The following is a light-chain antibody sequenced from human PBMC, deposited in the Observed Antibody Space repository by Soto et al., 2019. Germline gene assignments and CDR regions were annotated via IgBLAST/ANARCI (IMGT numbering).Light chain of an antibody. CDR2: DKS. J-gene: IGKJ5*01. CDR3: QQYGGSPRIT. V-gene: IGKV3-15*01. CDR1: QSVNHN. Sequence: MTQAPDTLSASPGERVSLSCRASQSVNHNLAWYLQKPGQAPRLLIYDKSSRAPGVPARFSGSGSGTDFTLIINRLEPEDVAIYYCQQYGGSPRITFGQGTRLEIK.